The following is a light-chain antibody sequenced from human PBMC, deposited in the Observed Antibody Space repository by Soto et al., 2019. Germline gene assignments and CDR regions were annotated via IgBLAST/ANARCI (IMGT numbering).Light chain of an antibody. J-gene: IGKJ3*01. CDR1: HGIINY. CDR2: GAS. V-gene: IGKV1-9*01. Sequence: IQLTHSPSSLAASVGVRVTITCRASHGIINYLACYQQKPGKAPNLLIYGASTLQSGVPSRFGGSGSGTDFTRTVSSRQPEDFATYYFQQLFIYPPTFGPGNKVDIK. CDR3: QQLFIYPPT.